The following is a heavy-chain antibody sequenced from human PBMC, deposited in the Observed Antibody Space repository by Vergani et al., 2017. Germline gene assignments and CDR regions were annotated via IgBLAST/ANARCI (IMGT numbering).Heavy chain of an antibody. CDR1: GSSFTSYW. J-gene: IGHJ3*02. CDR2: IYPGESDT. D-gene: IGHD2-2*01. V-gene: IGHV5-51*01. CDR3: ARQDIVVVPAAVGGAFDI. Sequence: EVQLVQSGAEVKKPGESLKISCKGSGSSFTSYWIGWVRQMPGKGLEWMGIIYPGESDTRYSPSFQGQVTISADKSISTAYLQWSSLKASDTAMYYCARQDIVVVPAAVGGAFDIWGQGTMVTVSS.